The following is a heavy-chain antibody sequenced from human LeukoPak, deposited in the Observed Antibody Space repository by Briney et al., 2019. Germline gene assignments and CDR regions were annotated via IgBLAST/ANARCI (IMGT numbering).Heavy chain of an antibody. V-gene: IGHV4-4*07. CDR2: IYAGGTA. Sequence: SETLSLTCNVCGGSIRNYYWSWMRQPAGMGLEWIGRIYAGGTAGYNPSLKSRVTMSADMSKNQLSLKLTSVTAADTAVYYCTREPVPWGQGTLVTVSS. J-gene: IGHJ4*02. CDR1: GGSIRNYY. CDR3: TREPVP. D-gene: IGHD6-19*01.